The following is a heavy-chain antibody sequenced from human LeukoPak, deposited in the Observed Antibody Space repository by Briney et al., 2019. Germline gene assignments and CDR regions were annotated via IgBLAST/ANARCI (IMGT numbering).Heavy chain of an antibody. V-gene: IGHV1-69*01. D-gene: IGHD4-23*01. Sequence: GSSVKVSCKASGGTFSSYAISWVRQAPGQGLEWMGGMIPIFGTANNAQKYQVRVTITADESASTAYMELSSLRSDDTAVYYCARGITVVPGDWFDPWGQGTLVTVSS. CDR3: ARGITVVPGDWFDP. CDR1: GGTFSSYA. J-gene: IGHJ5*02. CDR2: MIPIFGTA.